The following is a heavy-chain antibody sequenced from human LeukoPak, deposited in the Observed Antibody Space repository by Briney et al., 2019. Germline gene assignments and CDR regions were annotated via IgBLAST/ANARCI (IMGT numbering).Heavy chain of an antibody. CDR2: IIPIFGTA. CDR1: GGTFSSYA. J-gene: IGHJ4*02. V-gene: IGHV1-69*06. Sequence: ASVKVSCKASGGTFSSYAISWVRQAPGQGLEWMGGIIPIFGTANYAQKFQGRVTITADKSTSTAYIELSSLRSEDTAVYYCARAADYYGSGSYPYYFDYWGQGTLVTVSS. D-gene: IGHD3-10*01. CDR3: ARAADYYGSGSYPYYFDY.